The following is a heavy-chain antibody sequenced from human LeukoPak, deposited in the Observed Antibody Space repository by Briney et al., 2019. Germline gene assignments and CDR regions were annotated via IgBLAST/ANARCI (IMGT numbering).Heavy chain of an antibody. Sequence: GGSLRLSCAASVFTFSSYSMNWVRQATGKGLEWVSSIHSNSRYISYADSVKGPFTISRDNAKHQLYMQMNSLRAEDTAVYYCARDNPDCSSTSCYVGWGQGTLVTVSS. CDR3: ARDNPDCSSTSCYVG. D-gene: IGHD2-2*01. CDR1: VFTFSSYS. J-gene: IGHJ4*02. V-gene: IGHV3-21*01. CDR2: IHSNSRYI.